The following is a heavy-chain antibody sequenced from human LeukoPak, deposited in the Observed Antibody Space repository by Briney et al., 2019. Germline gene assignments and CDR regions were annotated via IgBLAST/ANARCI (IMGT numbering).Heavy chain of an antibody. J-gene: IGHJ4*02. D-gene: IGHD4-23*01. CDR1: GFTFRNFG. Sequence: PGGSLRLSCAVSGFTFRNFGMHWVRQAPGKGLEWVTVIRYDGNEKYYADSVKGRFTISRDNAKNTLYLQMNSLRVEDTAVYYCARGRPHGNDYWGQGTLVTVSS. CDR2: IRYDGNEK. V-gene: IGHV3-33*01. CDR3: ARGRPHGNDY.